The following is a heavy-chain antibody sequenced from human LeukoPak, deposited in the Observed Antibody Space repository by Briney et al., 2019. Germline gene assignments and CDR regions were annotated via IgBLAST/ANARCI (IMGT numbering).Heavy chain of an antibody. Sequence: GGSLRLSCAASGFTFSSYAMSWVRQAPGKGLEWVSAISGSGGSTYYADSVKGRFTISRDNSKNTLYLQMSSLRAEDTAVYYCAKVPNSSSWYDWFDPWGQGTLVTVSS. J-gene: IGHJ5*02. CDR3: AKVPNSSSWYDWFDP. D-gene: IGHD6-13*01. V-gene: IGHV3-23*01. CDR2: ISGSGGST. CDR1: GFTFSSYA.